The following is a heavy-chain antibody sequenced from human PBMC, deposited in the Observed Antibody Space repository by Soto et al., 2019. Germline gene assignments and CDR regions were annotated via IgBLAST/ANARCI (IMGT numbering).Heavy chain of an antibody. V-gene: IGHV5-10-1*01. CDR2: IDPSDSYT. J-gene: IGHJ3*02. Sequence: PGEPLKISWKGSGYSFTSYWISWVRQMPGKGVEWMGRIDPSDSYTNYSPSFQGHVTISADKSISTAYLQWSSLKASDTAMYYCARHGLVLDAFDIWGQGTMVTVSS. D-gene: IGHD3-9*01. CDR3: ARHGLVLDAFDI. CDR1: GYSFTSYW.